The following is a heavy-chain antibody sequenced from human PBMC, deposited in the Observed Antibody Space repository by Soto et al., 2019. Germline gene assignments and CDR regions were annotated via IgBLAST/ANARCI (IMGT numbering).Heavy chain of an antibody. V-gene: IGHV3-21*01. D-gene: IGHD1-20*01. CDR3: AKDSGCVNNACAYDP. CDR2: ISRGSDYI. CDR1: GFIFSDYT. Sequence: EVQLVQSGGSLVQPGGSLRLTCAASGFIFSDYTMNWVRQAPGKGLEWVSSISRGSDYIFYADSVKGRFTISRDNARNSLYLQMSSLRAEDTAVYYCAKDSGCVNNACAYDPWGQGTLVTVSS. J-gene: IGHJ5*02.